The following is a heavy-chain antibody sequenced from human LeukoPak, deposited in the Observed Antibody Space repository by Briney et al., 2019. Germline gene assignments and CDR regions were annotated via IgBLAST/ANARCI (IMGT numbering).Heavy chain of an antibody. Sequence: QSGGSLRLSCAASGFTFSSYAMSWVRQAPGKGLEWVSAISGSGGSTYYADSVKGRFTISRDNSKNTLYLQMNSLRAEDTAVYYCAKEAPGYCSSTSCPNWFDPWGQGTLVTVSS. CDR2: ISGSGGST. CDR1: GFTFSSYA. CDR3: AKEAPGYCSSTSCPNWFDP. D-gene: IGHD2-2*01. V-gene: IGHV3-23*01. J-gene: IGHJ5*02.